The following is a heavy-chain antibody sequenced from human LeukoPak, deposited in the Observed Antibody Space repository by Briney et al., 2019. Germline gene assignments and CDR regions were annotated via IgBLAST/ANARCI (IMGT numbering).Heavy chain of an antibody. CDR3: ARGLRAAAGFGY. J-gene: IGHJ4*02. CDR1: GGSISSHY. Sequence: PSETLSLTCTVSGGSISSHYWSWIRQPPGKGLEWIGYIYYSGSTNYNPSLKSRVTISVDTSKNQFSLKLSSVTAADTAVYYCARGLRAAAGFGYWGQGTLVTVSS. D-gene: IGHD6-13*01. CDR2: IYYSGST. V-gene: IGHV4-59*11.